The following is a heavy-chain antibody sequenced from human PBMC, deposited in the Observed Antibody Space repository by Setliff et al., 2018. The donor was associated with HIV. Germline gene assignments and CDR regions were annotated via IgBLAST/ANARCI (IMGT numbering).Heavy chain of an antibody. D-gene: IGHD3-16*01. CDR3: ARGGDGYYNN. CDR2: IYYTGTT. Sequence: SETLSLTCIVSGDSINSHYWSWIRQPPGKGLEWIGSIYYTGTTNYNPSLKSRVTISLHTSKNRFSLKLSSVTAADTAVYYCARGGDGYYNNWGRGILVTVSS. CDR1: GDSINSHY. J-gene: IGHJ4*02. V-gene: IGHV4-59*11.